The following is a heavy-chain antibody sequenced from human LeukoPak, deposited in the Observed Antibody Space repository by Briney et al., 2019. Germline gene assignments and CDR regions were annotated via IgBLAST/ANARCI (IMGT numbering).Heavy chain of an antibody. CDR3: ARVAYYGDYGAFDY. CDR2: VNPNSGGT. V-gene: IGHV1-2*02. D-gene: IGHD4-17*01. Sequence: GVSVKVSCKASGYTFTGYYMHWVRQAPGQGLEWMGWVNPNSGGTNYAQKFQGRVTMTRDTSISTAYMELSRLRSDDTAVYYCARVAYYGDYGAFDYWGQGTLVTVSS. CDR1: GYTFTGYY. J-gene: IGHJ4*02.